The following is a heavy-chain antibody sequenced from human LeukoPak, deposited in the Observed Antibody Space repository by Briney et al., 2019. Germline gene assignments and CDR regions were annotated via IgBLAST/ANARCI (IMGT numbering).Heavy chain of an antibody. CDR2: IYHSGST. D-gene: IGHD1-1*01. CDR3: AGTNSARVKKNWFDP. CDR1: GGSISSGGYS. J-gene: IGHJ5*02. V-gene: IGHV4-30-2*01. Sequence: PSETLSLTCAVSGGSISSGGYSWSWIRQPPGKGLEWIGYIYHSGSTYYNPSLKSRVTISVDRSKNQFSLKLSSVTAADTAVYYCAGTNSARVKKNWFDPWGQGTLVTVSS.